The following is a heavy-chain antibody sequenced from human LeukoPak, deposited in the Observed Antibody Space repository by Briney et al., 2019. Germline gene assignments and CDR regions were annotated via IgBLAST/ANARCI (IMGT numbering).Heavy chain of an antibody. CDR2: IYPYDSDT. J-gene: IGHJ3*02. V-gene: IGHV5-51*01. Sequence: GESLKISCKASGYSFTSSLIGWVRQMPGKGLEWMGIIYPYDSDTRYGPSFQGQVTISADKSINTAYLQWSSLKASDTAIYYCARYDSSETNDAFDIWGQGTMVTVSS. D-gene: IGHD3-22*01. CDR3: ARYDSSETNDAFDI. CDR1: GYSFTSSL.